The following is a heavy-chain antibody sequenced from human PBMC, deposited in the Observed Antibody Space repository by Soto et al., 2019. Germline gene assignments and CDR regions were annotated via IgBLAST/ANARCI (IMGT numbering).Heavy chain of an antibody. D-gene: IGHD3-3*01. Sequence: GSLRLSCAASRFTFSSYAMSWVRQAPGKGLEWVSAISGSGGSTYYADSVKGRFTISRDNSKNTLYLQMNSLRAEDTAVYYCAKTHVLRFLEWFPPEDYWGQGTLVTVSS. CDR1: RFTFSSYA. CDR3: AKTHVLRFLEWFPPEDY. V-gene: IGHV3-23*01. CDR2: ISGSGGST. J-gene: IGHJ4*02.